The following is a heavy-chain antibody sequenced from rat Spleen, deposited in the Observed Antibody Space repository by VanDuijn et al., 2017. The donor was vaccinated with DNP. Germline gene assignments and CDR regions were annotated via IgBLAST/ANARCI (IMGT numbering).Heavy chain of an antibody. CDR1: GYSITSNY. V-gene: IGHV3-1*01. D-gene: IGHD1-1*01. CDR3: ARLRLEWEVRAMGA. J-gene: IGHJ4*01. CDR2: ISYVGST. Sequence: EVQLQESGPGLVKPSQSLSLTCSVTGYSITSNYWGWIRKFPGSEMEWIGHISYVGSTRYNPSLKSRISITRDTSKNQFFLQLNSLTTEDTATYYCARLRLEWEVRAMGAWGQGTSVTVSS.